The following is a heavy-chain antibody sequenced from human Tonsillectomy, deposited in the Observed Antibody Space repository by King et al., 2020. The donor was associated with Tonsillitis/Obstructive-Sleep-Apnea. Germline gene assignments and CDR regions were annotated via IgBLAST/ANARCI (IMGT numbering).Heavy chain of an antibody. D-gene: IGHD3-3*01. J-gene: IGHJ5*02. CDR2: ISSSSSTI. CDR3: ARDGSDYDFWSGFNWFDP. Sequence: QLVQSGGGLVQPGGSLRLSCAASGFTFSSYSMNWVRQAPGKGLEWVSYISSSSSTIYYADSVKGRFTISRDNAKNSLYLQMNSLRDEDTAVYYCARDGSDYDFWSGFNWFDPWGQGTLVTVSS. CDR1: GFTFSSYS. V-gene: IGHV3-48*02.